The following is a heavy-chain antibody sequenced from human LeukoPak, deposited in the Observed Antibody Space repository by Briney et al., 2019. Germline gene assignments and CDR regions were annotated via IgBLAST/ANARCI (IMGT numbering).Heavy chain of an antibody. CDR2: IIPIFGTA. CDR1: GGTFSSYA. J-gene: IGHJ4*02. CDR3: ARDRYYDSSGTLLDY. Sequence: ASVKVSCKASGGTFSSYAISWVRQAPGHGLEWMGGIIPIFGTANYAQKFQGRVTITADESTSTAYMELSSLRSEDTAVYYCARDRYYDSSGTLLDYWGQGTLVTVSS. D-gene: IGHD3-22*01. V-gene: IGHV1-69*13.